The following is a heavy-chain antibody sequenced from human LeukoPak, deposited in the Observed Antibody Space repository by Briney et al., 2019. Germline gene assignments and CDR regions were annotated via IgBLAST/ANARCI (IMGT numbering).Heavy chain of an antibody. V-gene: IGHV3-53*04. J-gene: IGHJ4*02. CDR1: GFTVSSNY. D-gene: IGHD3-22*01. Sequence: SGGSLRLSCAASGFTVSSNYMSWVRQAPGKGLEWGSVIYSGGSTYYADSVKGRFTISRHNSKNTLYLQMNSLRAEDTAVYYCASSSYYYDSSGYYYYFDYWGQGTLVTVSS. CDR2: IYSGGST. CDR3: ASSSYYYDSSGYYYYFDY.